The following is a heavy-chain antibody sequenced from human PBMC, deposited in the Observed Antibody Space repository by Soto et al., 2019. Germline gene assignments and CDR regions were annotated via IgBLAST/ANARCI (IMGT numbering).Heavy chain of an antibody. CDR2: IYNSGRT. Sequence: PEETLSLTCTVSGGSISSYYWSWIRQPPGKGLEWIGYIYNSGRTNYNPSLKSRVTISVDTSKNQFSLKLSSVTAADTAVYYCARRYGYSFDYWGQGTLVTVSS. J-gene: IGHJ4*02. V-gene: IGHV4-59*08. D-gene: IGHD1-1*01. CDR3: ARRYGYSFDY. CDR1: GGSISSYY.